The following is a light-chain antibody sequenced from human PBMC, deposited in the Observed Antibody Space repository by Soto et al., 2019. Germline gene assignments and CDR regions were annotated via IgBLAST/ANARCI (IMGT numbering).Light chain of an antibody. CDR3: QVWASSTV. CDR1: NIGSKN. CDR2: RDS. V-gene: IGLV3-9*01. J-gene: IGLJ2*01. Sequence: SYELTQPLSVSVALGQTARITCGGNNIGSKNVHWYQQKPGQAPVLFMYRDSNRHSGIPERLAGSTSGNPDTLTTSRAQEGDEADYYCQVWASSTVFGGGTKVTVL.